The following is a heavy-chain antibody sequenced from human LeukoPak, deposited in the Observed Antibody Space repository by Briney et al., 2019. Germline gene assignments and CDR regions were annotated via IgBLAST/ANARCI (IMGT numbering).Heavy chain of an antibody. V-gene: IGHV3-11*04. CDR1: GFTFSDYY. CDR3: ARGSSGAGYYFDY. Sequence: GGSLRLSCAASGFTFSDYYMSWIRQAPGKGLEWVSYISSSGSTIYYADSVKGRFTISRDNAKNSLDLQMNSLRVEDTALYYCARGSSGAGYYFDYWGLGTLVTVSS. D-gene: IGHD3-22*01. J-gene: IGHJ4*02. CDR2: ISSSGSTI.